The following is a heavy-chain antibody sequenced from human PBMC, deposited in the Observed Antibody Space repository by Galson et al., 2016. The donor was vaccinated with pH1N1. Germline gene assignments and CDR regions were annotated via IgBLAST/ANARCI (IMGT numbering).Heavy chain of an antibody. CDR1: GGSISSRTYY. D-gene: IGHD3-10*01. CDR2: VYSSGST. V-gene: IGHV4-61*02. Sequence: TLSLTCTVSGGSISSRTYYWSWLRQPAGKGLEWIGLVYSSGSTRYNPSLKSRVTISADTAKGQLSLKMTSVTAADTAVYYCARGGEEVLTFGEPHNWFDPWGQGILVTVSS. CDR3: ARGGEEVLTFGEPHNWFDP. J-gene: IGHJ5*02.